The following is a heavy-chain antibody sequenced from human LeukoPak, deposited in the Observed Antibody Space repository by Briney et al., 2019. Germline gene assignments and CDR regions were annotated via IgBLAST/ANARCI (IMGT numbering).Heavy chain of an antibody. D-gene: IGHD2-2*01. CDR1: GGTFSSYA. CDR2: IIPIFGTA. V-gene: IGHV1-69*05. Sequence: GASVKVSCKASGGTFSSYAISWVRQAPGQGLEWMGGIIPIFGTANYAQKFQGRVTMTRDTSTSTVYMELSSLRSEDTAVYYCARDIVLVPAAMGFDYWGQGTLVTVSS. CDR3: ARDIVLVPAAMGFDY. J-gene: IGHJ4*02.